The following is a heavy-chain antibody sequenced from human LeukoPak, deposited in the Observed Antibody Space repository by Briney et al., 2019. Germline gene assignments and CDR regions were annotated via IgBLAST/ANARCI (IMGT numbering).Heavy chain of an antibody. CDR2: IYHSGST. CDR1: GGSISSSNW. D-gene: IGHD4-17*01. Sequence: SETLSLTCAVSGGSISSSNWWSWVRQPPGKGLEWIGEIYHSGSTNYNPSLKSRVTISVDKSKNQFSLKLSSVTAADTAVYYCARGNYGDPSLNGMDVWGQGTTVTVSS. CDR3: ARGNYGDPSLNGMDV. V-gene: IGHV4-4*02. J-gene: IGHJ6*02.